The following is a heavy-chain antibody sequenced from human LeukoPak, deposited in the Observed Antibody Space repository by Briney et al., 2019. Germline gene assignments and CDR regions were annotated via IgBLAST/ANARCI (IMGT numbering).Heavy chain of an antibody. CDR3: ARGTVGGKDYFYMDV. J-gene: IGHJ6*03. CDR1: GYTFTSYG. Sequence: ASVKVSCKTSGYTFTSYGINWVRQAPRQGLEWMGWISSINGNTNLAQKMQGRVTLTTDSSTRTGYMELRSLRSDDTAVYYCARGTVGGKDYFYMDVWGKGTTVTVSS. D-gene: IGHD4-11*01. CDR2: ISSINGNT. V-gene: IGHV1-18*01.